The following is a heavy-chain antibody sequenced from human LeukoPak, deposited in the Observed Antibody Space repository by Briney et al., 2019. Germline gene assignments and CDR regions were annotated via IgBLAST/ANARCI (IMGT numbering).Heavy chain of an antibody. CDR1: GFTVSSNY. Sequence: PGGSLRLSCAASGFTVSSNYMSWVRQAPGKGLEWVSVIYSGGSTYYADSVKGRFTISRDNSKNKLYLQMNSLRAEDTAVYYCARESWFGELSNGMDVWGQGTTVTVSS. V-gene: IGHV3-66*01. D-gene: IGHD3-10*01. J-gene: IGHJ6*02. CDR2: IYSGGST. CDR3: ARESWFGELSNGMDV.